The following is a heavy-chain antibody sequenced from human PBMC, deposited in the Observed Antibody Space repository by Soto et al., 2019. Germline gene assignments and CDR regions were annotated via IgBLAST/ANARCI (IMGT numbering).Heavy chain of an antibody. D-gene: IGHD6-25*01. Sequence: QVQLVQSGAEEKKPGASVKVSCKASRYTFTNYAMHWVRQAPGQRLEWMGWINAGNGYTQYSQNFQGRVTITRDTSASAAYMELSSLRSEDTAVYYCARGIAAPGTFGFDPWGQGTLVTVSS. CDR2: INAGNGYT. V-gene: IGHV1-3*05. J-gene: IGHJ5*02. CDR3: ARGIAAPGTFGFDP. CDR1: RYTFTNYA.